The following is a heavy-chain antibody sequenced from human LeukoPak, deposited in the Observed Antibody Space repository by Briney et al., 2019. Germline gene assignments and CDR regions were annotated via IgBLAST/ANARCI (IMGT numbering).Heavy chain of an antibody. Sequence: PSETLSLTCAVYGGSLSNYYWTWIRQSPGKGLEWIGEINQRGSTNYNPSLESRVTVSVDTSKNQVSVELNSVTAADMAVYYCARRPGPVKGRPSSYTYYLDVWGKGTAVTVSS. J-gene: IGHJ6*03. CDR3: ARRPGPVKGRPSSYTYYLDV. CDR1: GGSLSNYY. CDR2: INQRGST. V-gene: IGHV4-34*01.